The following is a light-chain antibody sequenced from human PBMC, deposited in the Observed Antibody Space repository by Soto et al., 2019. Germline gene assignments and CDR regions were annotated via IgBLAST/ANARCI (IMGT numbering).Light chain of an antibody. CDR2: EVS. V-gene: IGLV2-14*01. J-gene: IGLJ1*01. Sequence: QSVLTQPASVSGSPGQSITISFTGTSSDVGGYEFVSWYQQHPGKAPKLMIYEVSNRPSGVSSRFSGSKSGNTASLTISGLQAEDEADYYCGSYTGSIYVFGTGTKATVL. CDR1: SSDVGGYEF. CDR3: GSYTGSIYV.